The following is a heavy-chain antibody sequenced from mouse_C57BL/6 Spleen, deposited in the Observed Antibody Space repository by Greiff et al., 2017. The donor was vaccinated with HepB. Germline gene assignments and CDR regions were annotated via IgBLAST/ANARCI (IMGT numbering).Heavy chain of an antibody. CDR1: GYTFTDYN. CDR2: INPNNGGT. V-gene: IGHV1-22*01. Sequence: VQLQQSGPELVKPGASVKMSCKASGYTFTDYNMHWVKQSHGKSLEWIGYINPNNGGTSYNQKFKGKATLTVNKSSSTAYMELRSLTSEDSAVYYCARSGLSTTVVAPFDYWGQGTTLTVSS. J-gene: IGHJ2*01. D-gene: IGHD1-1*01. CDR3: ARSGLSTTVVAPFDY.